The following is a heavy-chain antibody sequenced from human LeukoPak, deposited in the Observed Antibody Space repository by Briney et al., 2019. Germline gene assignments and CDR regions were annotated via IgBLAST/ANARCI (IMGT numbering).Heavy chain of an antibody. J-gene: IGHJ4*02. Sequence: ASVKVSCTASGYTFTSYGINWVRQAPGQGLEWMGWISGHNGHTNYVQKMQGRVTMTTDTSTNTAYMELRNLTSDDTAVYYCARGPGKAVTGVFDYWGQGSLVTVSS. V-gene: IGHV1-18*04. CDR1: GYTFTSYG. CDR2: ISGHNGHT. CDR3: ARGPGKAVTGVFDY. D-gene: IGHD6-19*01.